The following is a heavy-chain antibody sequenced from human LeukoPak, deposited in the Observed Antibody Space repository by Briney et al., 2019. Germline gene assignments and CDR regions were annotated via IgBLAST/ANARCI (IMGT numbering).Heavy chain of an antibody. CDR1: GGSFSGYY. J-gene: IGHJ6*02. CDR2: INHSGST. V-gene: IGHV4-34*01. D-gene: IGHD6-13*01. Sequence: PSETLSLTCAVYGGSFSGYYWSWIRQPPGKGLEWIGEINHSGSTNYNPSLKSRVTISVDTSKNQFSLKLSSVTAADTAVYYCARGRGVGSSSWVHYYGMDVWGQGTTVTVSS. CDR3: ARGRGVGSSSWVHYYGMDV.